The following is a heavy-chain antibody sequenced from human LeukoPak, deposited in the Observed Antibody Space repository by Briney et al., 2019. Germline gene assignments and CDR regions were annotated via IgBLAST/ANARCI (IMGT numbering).Heavy chain of an antibody. CDR2: ISGSGGST. J-gene: IGHJ4*02. V-gene: IGHV3-23*01. CDR1: EFTFSSYA. Sequence: GGSLRLSCAASEFTFSSYAMSWVRQAPGRGLEWVSVISGSGGSTFYADSVKGRFTISRDNAKNSLYLQMNSLRDEDTAVYYCASSGSYRFDYWGQGTLVTVSS. CDR3: ASSGSYRFDY. D-gene: IGHD1-26*01.